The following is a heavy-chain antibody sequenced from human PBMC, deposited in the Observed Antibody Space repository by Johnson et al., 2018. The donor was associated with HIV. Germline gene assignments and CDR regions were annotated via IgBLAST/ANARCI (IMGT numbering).Heavy chain of an antibody. J-gene: IGHJ3*02. D-gene: IGHD3-10*02. CDR3: AKDLTYVMSAFDI. Sequence: VQLVESGGGLVQPGGSLRLSCTASGFTFSNYAMSWVRQAPGKGLEWVSSISGSGGNTYYADSVQGRFTISRDNSKNTLYLQMNSLGAEDTAVYFCAKDLTYVMSAFDIWGQGTMVTVSS. CDR2: ISGSGGNT. V-gene: IGHV3-23*04. CDR1: GFTFSNYA.